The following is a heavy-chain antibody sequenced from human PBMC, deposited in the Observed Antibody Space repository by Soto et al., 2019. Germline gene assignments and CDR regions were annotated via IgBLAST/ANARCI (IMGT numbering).Heavy chain of an antibody. D-gene: IGHD3-3*01. J-gene: IGHJ4*01. CDR3: ASRSGYYGYFDY. Sequence: SETLSLTCTVSGGSISSYYWSWIRQPPGKGLEWIGYIYYSGSTNYNPSLKSRVTISVDTSKNQFSLKLSSVTAADTAVYYCASRSGYYGYFDYWGQGTLVTVSS. CDR2: IYYSGST. V-gene: IGHV4-59*01. CDR1: GGSISSYY.